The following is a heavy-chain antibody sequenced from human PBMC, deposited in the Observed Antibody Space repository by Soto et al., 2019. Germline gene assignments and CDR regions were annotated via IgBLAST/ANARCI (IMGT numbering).Heavy chain of an antibody. J-gene: IGHJ3*02. CDR2: ISSSGSTI. Sequence: QVQLVESGGGLVKPGGSLRLSCAASGFTFSDYYMSWIRQAPGKGLEWVSYISSSGSTIYYADSVKGRFTISRDNAKNSLYLQMNSLRAEDTAVYYCASPGDIVLMVYAGAHDAFDIWGQGTMVTVSS. D-gene: IGHD2-8*01. CDR1: GFTFSDYY. CDR3: ASPGDIVLMVYAGAHDAFDI. V-gene: IGHV3-11*01.